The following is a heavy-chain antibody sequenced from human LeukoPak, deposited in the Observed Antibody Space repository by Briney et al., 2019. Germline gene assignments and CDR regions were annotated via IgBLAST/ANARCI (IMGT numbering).Heavy chain of an antibody. CDR3: ARVGYSYSINDWSRTGLGAYPTKYYYYMDV. CDR1: GGSFSDYS. V-gene: IGHV4-34*04. CDR2: INQSGGT. Sequence: SETLSLTCAVYGGSFSDYSWSWIRQPPGKGLEWIGEINQSGGTNHNPSLISEAIVSVDTSKNQFSLKVSSVTAADTAVYYCARVGYSYSINDWSRTGLGAYPTKYYYYMDVWGKGTTVMVSS. D-gene: IGHD5-18*01. J-gene: IGHJ6*03.